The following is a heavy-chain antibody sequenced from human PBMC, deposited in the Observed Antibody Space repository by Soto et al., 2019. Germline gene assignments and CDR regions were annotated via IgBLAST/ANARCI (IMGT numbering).Heavy chain of an antibody. V-gene: IGHV3-30-3*01. CDR1: GFTFSSYA. CDR3: ARYQGTVVTPTDNYYGMDV. J-gene: IGHJ6*02. CDR2: ISYDGSNK. D-gene: IGHD2-21*02. Sequence: GGSLRLSCAASGFTFSSYAMHWVRQAPGKGLEWVAVISYDGSNKYYAESVKGRFTISRDNSKNTLNLQMNNLRAEDKAVYYIARYQGTVVTPTDNYYGMDVWGQGTTVTVSS.